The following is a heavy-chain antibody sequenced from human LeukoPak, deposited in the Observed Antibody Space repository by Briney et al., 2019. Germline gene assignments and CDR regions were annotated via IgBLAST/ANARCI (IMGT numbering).Heavy chain of an antibody. J-gene: IGHJ4*02. Sequence: TGGSLRLSCAASGFTFSDYYMDWVRQAPGKGLEWVGRIRNKVNSYATEYAASVNGRFIISRDDSRNSLYLQMNSLNTEDTAVYYCARGGRSYYYISGFDYWGQGTLVTVSS. CDR1: GFTFSDYY. V-gene: IGHV3-72*01. CDR3: ARGGRSYYYISGFDY. CDR2: IRNKVNSYAT. D-gene: IGHD3-9*01.